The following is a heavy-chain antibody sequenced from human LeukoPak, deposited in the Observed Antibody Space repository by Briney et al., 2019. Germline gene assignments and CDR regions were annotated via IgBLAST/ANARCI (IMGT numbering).Heavy chain of an antibody. V-gene: IGHV3-11*04. Sequence: PGGSLRLSSAASGFSFSNYYMTWIRQAPGKGLEWVSYISSDGRTTYYADSVKGRFTISRDNSKNTLYLQMNSLSAEDTAVYYCAAYHVSHSESGHWGQGTLVTVSS. D-gene: IGHD1-14*01. CDR2: ISSDGRTT. CDR3: AAYHVSHSESGH. CDR1: GFSFSNYY. J-gene: IGHJ4*02.